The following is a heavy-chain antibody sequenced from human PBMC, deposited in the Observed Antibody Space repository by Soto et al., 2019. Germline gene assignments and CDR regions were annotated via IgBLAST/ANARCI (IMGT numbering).Heavy chain of an antibody. CDR1: GYTFTGYY. J-gene: IGHJ4*02. CDR3: ARGLGGLGDPFDN. Sequence: QVHLVQSGAEVKKAGASVKVSCKASGYTFTGYYIHWVRQAPGQGFEWVGRINPSTGGTSYAQKFQGRGTVNREQFQKTGFIELARLRSNGTGGVYCARGLGGLGDPFDNWGQGTRVTVFS. D-gene: IGHD3-16*01. CDR2: INPSTGGT. V-gene: IGHV1-2*05.